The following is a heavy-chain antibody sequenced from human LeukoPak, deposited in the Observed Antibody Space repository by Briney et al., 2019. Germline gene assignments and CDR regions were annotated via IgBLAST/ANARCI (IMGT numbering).Heavy chain of an antibody. Sequence: GESLKTSCKGSGYSFTSYWIGWVRQMPGKGLEWMGIIYPGDSDTRYSPSFQGQVTISADKSISTAYLQWSSLKASDTAMYYCARHDLITRGYSYGYYMDVWGKGTTVTVSS. CDR1: GYSFTSYW. CDR2: IYPGDSDT. D-gene: IGHD5-18*01. J-gene: IGHJ6*03. CDR3: ARHDLITRGYSYGYYMDV. V-gene: IGHV5-51*01.